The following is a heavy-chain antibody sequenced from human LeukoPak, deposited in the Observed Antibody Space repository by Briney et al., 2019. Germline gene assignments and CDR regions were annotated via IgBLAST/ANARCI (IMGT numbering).Heavy chain of an antibody. Sequence: SETLSLTCTVSGGSISSYYWSWIRQPPGKGVEWIGNIHNSGITNYNPSLKSRVTISVDTSKNQFSLKLSSVTAADTAVYYCARHRGRYYGSGEGGFLFDYWGQGTLVTVSS. CDR1: GGSISSYY. CDR2: IHNSGIT. D-gene: IGHD3-10*01. J-gene: IGHJ4*02. CDR3: ARHRGRYYGSGEGGFLFDY. V-gene: IGHV4-59*08.